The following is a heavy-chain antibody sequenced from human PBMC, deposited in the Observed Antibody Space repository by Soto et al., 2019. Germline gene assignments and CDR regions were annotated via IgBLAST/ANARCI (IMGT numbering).Heavy chain of an antibody. D-gene: IGHD5-18*01. CDR2: IYYSGST. CDR1: GGSISSSSYY. CDR3: ARRLKYSYVYYYGMDV. J-gene: IGHJ6*02. Sequence: QLQLQESGPGLVKPSETLSLTCTVSGGSISSSSYYWGWIRQPPGKGLEWIGSIYYSGSTYYNPSLKSRVTISVDTSKNQFSLKLSSVTAADTAVYYCARRLKYSYVYYYGMDVWGQGTTVTVSS. V-gene: IGHV4-39*01.